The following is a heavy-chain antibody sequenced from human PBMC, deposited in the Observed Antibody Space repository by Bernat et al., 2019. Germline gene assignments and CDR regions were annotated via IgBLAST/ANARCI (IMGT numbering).Heavy chain of an antibody. D-gene: IGHD6-19*01. CDR1: GFTFSSYS. J-gene: IGHJ6*02. Sequence: EVQLVESGGGLVKPGGSLRLSCAASGFTFSSYSMNWVRQAPGKGLEWVSAISSSSSYIYYADSEKSRFTISGENAKNSLYLQMNSLRAEYTAGYDCARDFSGADYYYYGMDVWGQGTTVSVSS. CDR3: ARDFSGADYYYYGMDV. CDR2: ISSSSSYI. V-gene: IGHV3-21*01.